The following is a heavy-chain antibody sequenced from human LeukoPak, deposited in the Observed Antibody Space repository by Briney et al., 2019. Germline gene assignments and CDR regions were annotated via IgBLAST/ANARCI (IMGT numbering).Heavy chain of an antibody. CDR1: GGSFSGYY. CDR2: INHSGST. D-gene: IGHD6-13*01. J-gene: IGHJ4*02. Sequence: PSETLSLTCAVYGGSFSGYYWSWIRQPPGKGLEWIGEINHSGSTNYNPSLKSQVTISVDTSKNQFSLKLSSVTAADTAVYYCARAETAAGDLDYWGQGTLVTVSS. V-gene: IGHV4-34*01. CDR3: ARAETAAGDLDY.